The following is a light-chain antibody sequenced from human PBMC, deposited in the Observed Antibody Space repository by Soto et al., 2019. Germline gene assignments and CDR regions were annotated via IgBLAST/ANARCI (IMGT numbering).Light chain of an antibody. CDR3: QQYNKWPLT. V-gene: IGKV3-15*01. CDR2: AAS. Sequence: EIVLKQSPATLSVSPGEGATLSCRASQSIDGNLAWYQQRPGQAPRLLINAASTRATGIPVRFSGSASGTEFTLTISSLQSEDFTVYYCQQYNKWPLTFGHGSKVDIK. CDR1: QSIDGN. J-gene: IGKJ1*01.